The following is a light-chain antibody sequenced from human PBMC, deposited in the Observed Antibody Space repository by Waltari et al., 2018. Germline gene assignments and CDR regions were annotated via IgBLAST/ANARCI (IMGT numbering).Light chain of an antibody. Sequence: QSVLTQSPSVSEAPRQRVTISCSGSSSNIGNNAVSWYQQLPGKAPKLLIYYDDVLPSGVSDRFSGSKSGTSASLASNGLQSEDEADYYCAAWDDSLNGVVFGGGTKLTVL. CDR3: AAWDDSLNGVV. V-gene: IGLV1-36*01. CDR2: YDD. J-gene: IGLJ2*01. CDR1: SSNIGNNA.